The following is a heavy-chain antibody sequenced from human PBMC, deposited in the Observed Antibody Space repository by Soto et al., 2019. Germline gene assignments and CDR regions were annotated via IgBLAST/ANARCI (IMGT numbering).Heavy chain of an antibody. D-gene: IGHD3-10*01. CDR1: AFSLKTYW. CDR2: IRQYGDET. Sequence: EVQLVESGGGLVLPGGSLRLSCVGSAFSLKTYWMAWVRQAPGKGLECVANIRQYGDETFYVDSVKGRFTISRDNANNSVYLQMDNLRAEDTGVYYCATGGSGTYCLGPLDYWGQGIMVIVSS. V-gene: IGHV3-7*01. J-gene: IGHJ4*02. CDR3: ATGGSGTYCLGPLDY.